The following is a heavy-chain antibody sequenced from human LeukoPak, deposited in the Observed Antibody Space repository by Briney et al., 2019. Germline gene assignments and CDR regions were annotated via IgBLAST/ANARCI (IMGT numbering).Heavy chain of an antibody. J-gene: IGHJ4*02. CDR2: IYSSGST. CDR1: GFTVGSNY. V-gene: IGHV3-66*01. CDR3: ARDNPTTVVPDY. Sequence: PGRSLRLSCAASGFTVGSNYISCVRHAPEKGLEWVSVIYSSGSTYYADSVKGRFTISRDKYKNTLYLKMNSLRAEDTAVYYCARDNPTTVVPDYWGQGTLVTVSS. D-gene: IGHD4-23*01.